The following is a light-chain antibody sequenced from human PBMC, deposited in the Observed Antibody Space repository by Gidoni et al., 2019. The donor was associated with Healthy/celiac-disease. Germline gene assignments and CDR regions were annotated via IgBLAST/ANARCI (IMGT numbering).Light chain of an antibody. CDR2: KAS. J-gene: IGKJ2*02. Sequence: DSQMTQSPSTLSASVGDRVTITCRASQSISSWLDWYQQKPGQAPTLLIYKASSLESGVPSRFSGSGSGTEFTLTISSLQPDDFATYYCQQYNSSPCTFGQGTKLEIK. V-gene: IGKV1-5*03. CDR3: QQYNSSPCT. CDR1: QSISSW.